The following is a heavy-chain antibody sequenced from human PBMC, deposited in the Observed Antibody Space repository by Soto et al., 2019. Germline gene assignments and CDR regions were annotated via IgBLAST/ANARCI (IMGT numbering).Heavy chain of an antibody. Sequence: PGESLKISCKGSGYSFTSYWIGWVRQMPGKGLEWMGIIYPGDSDTRYSPSFQGQVTISADKSISTAYLQWSSLKASDTAMYYCARGGSSSWRENYYYYGMDVWGQGTTVTVSS. CDR1: GYSFTSYW. CDR3: ARGGSSSWRENYYYYGMDV. CDR2: IYPGDSDT. J-gene: IGHJ6*02. V-gene: IGHV5-51*01. D-gene: IGHD6-13*01.